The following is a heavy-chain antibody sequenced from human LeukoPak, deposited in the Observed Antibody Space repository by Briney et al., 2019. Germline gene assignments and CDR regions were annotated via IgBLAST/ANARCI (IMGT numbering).Heavy chain of an antibody. D-gene: IGHD3-10*01. V-gene: IGHV1-69*05. Sequence: RASVKVSCKASGGTFSSYAISWVRQAPGQGLEWMGRIIPIFGTANYAQKFQGSVTITTDESTSTAYMELSSLRSEDTAVYYCARESSGRLDPWGQGTLVTVSS. CDR3: ARESSGRLDP. CDR2: IIPIFGTA. CDR1: GGTFSSYA. J-gene: IGHJ5*02.